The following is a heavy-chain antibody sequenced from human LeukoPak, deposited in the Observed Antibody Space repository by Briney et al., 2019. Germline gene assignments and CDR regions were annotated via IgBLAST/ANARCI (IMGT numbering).Heavy chain of an antibody. D-gene: IGHD6-25*01. CDR3: ARFAAGGSYYYYMDV. V-gene: IGHV3-48*01. J-gene: IGHJ6*03. CDR2: IGTSSTTI. Sequence: GGSLRLSCAASGFTFSSYWMGWVRQAPGRGLEWVSNIGTSSTTIYYADSVKGRFTISRDNAKNSLYLQMNSLRADDTAVYYCARFAAGGSYYYYMDVWGKGTTVTVSS. CDR1: GFTFSSYW.